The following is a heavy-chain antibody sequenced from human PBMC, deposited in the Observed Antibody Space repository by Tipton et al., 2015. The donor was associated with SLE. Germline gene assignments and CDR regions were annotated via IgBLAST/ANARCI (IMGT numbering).Heavy chain of an antibody. CDR1: GGSFSGYN. CDR3: ARDLYDFWSGYTPSGAMDV. V-gene: IGHV4-34*01. Sequence: TLSLTCAVYGGSFSGYNWNWIRQPPGKGLEWIGEINHSGSTHYNPSLKSRVTISVDKSKNQFSLRLSSVTAADTAMYYCARDLYDFWSGYTPSGAMDVWGKGTTVTVSS. J-gene: IGHJ6*03. D-gene: IGHD3-3*01. CDR2: INHSGST.